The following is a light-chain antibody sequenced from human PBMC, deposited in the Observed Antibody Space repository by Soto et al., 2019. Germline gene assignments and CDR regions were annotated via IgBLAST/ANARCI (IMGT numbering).Light chain of an antibody. V-gene: IGLV2-11*01. CDR2: DAS. J-gene: IGLJ1*01. Sequence: QSALTQPRSVSGSPGQSVTISCTGTSSDVGNYNYVSWYQQMPGKAPKLIIYDASKRPPGVPDRFSGSKSGNTASLTISGLQAEDETDYYCCSYAGSFTSYVFGTGTKVTVL. CDR3: CSYAGSFTSYV. CDR1: SSDVGNYNY.